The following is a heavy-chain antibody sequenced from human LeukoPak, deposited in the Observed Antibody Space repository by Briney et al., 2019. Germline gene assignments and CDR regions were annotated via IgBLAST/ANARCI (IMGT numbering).Heavy chain of an antibody. J-gene: IGHJ6*02. CDR3: AREGDHYYYDSSGYGMDV. D-gene: IGHD3-22*01. CDR2: INLKSGGT. Sequence: ASVKVSCKASGYIFTDYYMHWVRQAPGQGLEWMAWINLKSGGTNYARKFQGRVTMTRDTSISTAYMEVSRLKSDDTAVYYCAREGDHYYYDSSGYGMDVWGQGTTVTVSS. V-gene: IGHV1-2*02. CDR1: GYIFTDYY.